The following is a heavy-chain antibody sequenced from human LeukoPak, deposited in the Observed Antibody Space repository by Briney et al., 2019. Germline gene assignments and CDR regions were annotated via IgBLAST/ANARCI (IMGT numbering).Heavy chain of an antibody. CDR1: GGSISSYY. CDR3: ARGGPGSSWYSYYYYGMDV. J-gene: IGHJ6*02. CDR2: IYYSGST. D-gene: IGHD6-13*01. Sequence: SETLSLTCTVSGGSISSYYWSWIRQPPGKGLEWIGYIYYSGSTNYNPSLKSRVTTSVDTSKNQFSLKLSSVTAADTAVYYCARGGPGSSWYSYYYYGMDVWGQGTTVTVSS. V-gene: IGHV4-59*01.